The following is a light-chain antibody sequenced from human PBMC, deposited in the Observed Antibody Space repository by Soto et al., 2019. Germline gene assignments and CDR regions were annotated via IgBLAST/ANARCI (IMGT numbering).Light chain of an antibody. CDR3: ASWDGNLSGHV. J-gene: IGLJ1*01. CDR2: RNN. CDR1: SSNIGSNY. Sequence: QTVVTQPPSASGTPGQRVTISCSGSSSNIGSNYVYWYQHLPGTAPKLLIYRNNQRPSGVPDRISGSKSGTSASLAISGLRSEDEADYYCASWDGNLSGHVFGTGTKVTVL. V-gene: IGLV1-47*01.